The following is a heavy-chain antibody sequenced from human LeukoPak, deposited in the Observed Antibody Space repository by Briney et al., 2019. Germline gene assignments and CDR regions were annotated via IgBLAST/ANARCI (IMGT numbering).Heavy chain of an antibody. J-gene: IGHJ4*02. D-gene: IGHD6-13*01. CDR2: ISYDGSNK. CDR1: GFTFSNYG. CDR3: AKEPGIAAAGMCYFDN. Sequence: GGSLRLSCAASGFTFSNYGMHWVRQAPGKGLEWVAVISYDGSNKYYADSVKGRFTISRDNSKNTLYLQVSSLRAEDTAMYYCAKEPGIAAAGMCYFDNWGQGTLVTVSS. V-gene: IGHV3-30*18.